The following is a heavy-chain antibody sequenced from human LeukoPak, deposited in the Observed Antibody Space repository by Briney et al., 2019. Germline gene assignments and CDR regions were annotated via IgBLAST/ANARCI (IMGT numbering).Heavy chain of an antibody. D-gene: IGHD3-3*01. CDR1: GGSISSSSYS. CDR3: AVPYGDFWSGYYPSYYYGMDV. Sequence: SETLSLTCTVSGGSISSSSYSWGWIRQPPGKGLEWIGSIYYSGSTYYNPSLKSRVTISVDTSKNQFSLKLSSVTAADTAVYYCAVPYGDFWSGYYPSYYYGMDVWGQGTTVTVSS. CDR2: IYYSGST. J-gene: IGHJ6*02. V-gene: IGHV4-39*01.